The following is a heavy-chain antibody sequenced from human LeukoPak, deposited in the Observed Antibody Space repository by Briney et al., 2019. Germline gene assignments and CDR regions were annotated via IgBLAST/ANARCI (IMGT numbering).Heavy chain of an antibody. CDR3: ARDPATEHYDYYYYMDV. V-gene: IGHV1-18*01. Sequence: ASVKVSCKTSGYTFTTYGIIWVRQAPGQGLEWMGWISTCNGDTKYAQKFQGRVSMTTDTSTITAHMELRSLRSDDTAVYYCARDPATEHYDYYYYMDVWGKGTTVTVSS. CDR2: ISTCNGDT. J-gene: IGHJ6*03. D-gene: IGHD1-14*01. CDR1: GYTFTTYG.